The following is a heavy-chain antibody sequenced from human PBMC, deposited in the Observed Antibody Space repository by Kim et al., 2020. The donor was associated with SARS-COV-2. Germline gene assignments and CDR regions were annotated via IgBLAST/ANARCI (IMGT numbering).Heavy chain of an antibody. CDR2: INQEGSEK. D-gene: IGHD6-6*01. J-gene: IGHJ4*02. Sequence: GGSLTLSCAASGFRFSEYWMSWVRQAPGKGLQCVANINQEGSEKTYVDSVKGRFTISRDNAKNSVYLQMNSLRVDDTAVYYCARSIALGYWGQGTLLTVSS. CDR3: ARSIALGY. V-gene: IGHV3-7*01. CDR1: GFRFSEYW.